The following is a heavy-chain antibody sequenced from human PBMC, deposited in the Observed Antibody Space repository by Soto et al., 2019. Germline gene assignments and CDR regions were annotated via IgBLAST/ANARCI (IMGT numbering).Heavy chain of an antibody. CDR3: ARDCSSTRCYAN. CDR1: GFTFSSYW. Sequence: GESLKISCAASGFTFSSYWMTWVRQAPGKGLEWVACIKQDGSEKYYVDSVKGRFSIFRDNAKNSLDLQMDSLRAEDTAVYYCARDCSSTRCYANWGQGTLVTVSS. D-gene: IGHD2-2*01. V-gene: IGHV3-7*05. CDR2: IKQDGSEK. J-gene: IGHJ4*02.